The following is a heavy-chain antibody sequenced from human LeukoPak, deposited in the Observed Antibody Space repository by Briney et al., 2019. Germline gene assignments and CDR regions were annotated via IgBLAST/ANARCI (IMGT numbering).Heavy chain of an antibody. V-gene: IGHV3-30*04. CDR3: TTGGVGYSYGKTPYYFDY. Sequence: GGSLRLSCAASGFTFSSYAMHWVRQAPGKGLEWVAVISYDGSNKYYADSVKGRFTISRDNSKNTLYLQMNSLKTEDTAVYYCTTGGVGYSYGKTPYYFDYWGQGTLVTVSS. CDR1: GFTFSSYA. D-gene: IGHD5-18*01. CDR2: ISYDGSNK. J-gene: IGHJ4*02.